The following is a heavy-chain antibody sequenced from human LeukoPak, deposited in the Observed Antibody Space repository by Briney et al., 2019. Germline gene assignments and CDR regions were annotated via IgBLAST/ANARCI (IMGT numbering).Heavy chain of an antibody. CDR2: IIPILGGV. Sequence: ASVKVSCKAPGGTLSDYGISWVRQAPGQGLEWMGRIIPILGGVTYARSFQGRVTITADISTSTAYMEMSSLKSEDTAVYYCARGPPNRPYFAHWAQGTLVTVSA. D-gene: IGHD2/OR15-2a*01. CDR1: GGTLSDYG. J-gene: IGHJ4*02. CDR3: ARGPPNRPYFAH. V-gene: IGHV1-69*04.